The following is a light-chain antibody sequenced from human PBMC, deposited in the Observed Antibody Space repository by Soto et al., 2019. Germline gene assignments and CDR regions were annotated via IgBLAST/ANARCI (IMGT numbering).Light chain of an antibody. J-gene: IGKJ1*01. V-gene: IGKV1-5*03. CDR2: KAS. CDR3: QHYNSYSEA. Sequence: DIQMTQSPSTLSGSVGDRLTITCRASQTISSWLAWYQQKPGKAPKLLIYKASTLKSGVPSRFSGRGSGQAFTLTISSLQPDDFATYSCQHYNSYSEAFGQGTKV. CDR1: QTISSW.